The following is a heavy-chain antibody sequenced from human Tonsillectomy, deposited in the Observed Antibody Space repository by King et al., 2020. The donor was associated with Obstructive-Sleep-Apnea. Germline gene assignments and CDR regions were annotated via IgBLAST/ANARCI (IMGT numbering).Heavy chain of an antibody. Sequence: VQLVESGGGLVQPGGSLRLSCAASGFTFRKYWMHWVRQAPGKGLVWVSGINSDGSSTNYADSVKGRFSISRDNAKSTLYLQMNSLRAEDTAVYYCARCFYIYELPHPPDYWGQGVLVTVSS. V-gene: IGHV3-74*01. CDR1: GFTFRKYW. D-gene: IGHD2-2*02. J-gene: IGHJ4*02. CDR2: INSDGSST. CDR3: ARCFYIYELPHPPDY.